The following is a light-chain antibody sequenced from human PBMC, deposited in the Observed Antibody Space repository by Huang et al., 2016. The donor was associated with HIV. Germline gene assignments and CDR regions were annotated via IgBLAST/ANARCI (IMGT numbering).Light chain of an antibody. CDR1: QSVATN. V-gene: IGKV3-15*01. J-gene: IGKJ2*01. Sequence: EIIMTQSPATLSLSPGEGASLSCRANQSVATNLAWYLHRPGQSPRILIFCASTRAYGLPGRFSGSGSGTQVTLTVSGLQSEDFVVSYCQQYHNWPYTFGQGTKLEI. CDR2: CAS. CDR3: QQYHNWPYT.